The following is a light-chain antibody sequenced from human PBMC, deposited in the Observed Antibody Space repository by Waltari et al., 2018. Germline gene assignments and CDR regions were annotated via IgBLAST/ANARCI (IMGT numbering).Light chain of an antibody. CDR1: SNDLAIYTS. J-gene: IGLJ1*01. CDR3: CSYTGSSTSYG. Sequence: QSALSQPASVYGSPGPSLTITCTGASNDLAIYTSVAWYQHHPNRAPKLIIYEATKRPSGISHRFSGAKSGATASLRISGLQADDEADYYCCSYTGSSTSYGCGGGTKVTVL. CDR2: EAT. V-gene: IGLV2-23*01.